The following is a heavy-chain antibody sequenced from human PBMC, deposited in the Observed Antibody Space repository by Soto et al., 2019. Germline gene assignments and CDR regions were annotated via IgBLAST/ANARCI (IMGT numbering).Heavy chain of an antibody. J-gene: IGHJ6*02. V-gene: IGHV3-23*01. CDR3: ARWLDYYYYDMHV. CDR2: ISGSGGST. Sequence: GGSLRLSCAPSAFTFSNFAMSCVRPARRKGLEWVSGISGSGGSTYYADSVKGRFTISRDNSKTSLLLQMNSLSDEDTAQYYGARWLDYYYYDMHVWGQGTTVTVSS. D-gene: IGHD5-12*01. CDR1: AFTFSNFA.